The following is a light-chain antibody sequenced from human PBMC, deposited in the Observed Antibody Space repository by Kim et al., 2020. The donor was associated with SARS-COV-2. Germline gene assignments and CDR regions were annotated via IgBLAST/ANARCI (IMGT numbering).Light chain of an antibody. J-gene: IGLJ2*01. CDR2: DNN. CDR3: QAYDISLSGWV. CDR1: SSNLGAGYD. Sequence: QSVLTQPPSVSGAPGQKVTFTCTGSSSNLGAGYDVHWYQLLPGTPPKLLISDNNSRPSGVPDGFSSSKSGTSASLASTGLQAEDEADYFCQAYDISLSGWVFGGGTQLTVL. V-gene: IGLV1-40*01.